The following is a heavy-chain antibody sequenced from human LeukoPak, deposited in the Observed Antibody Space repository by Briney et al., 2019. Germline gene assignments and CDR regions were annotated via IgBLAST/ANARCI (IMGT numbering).Heavy chain of an antibody. CDR1: GFTFSDYF. D-gene: IGHD2-8*01. V-gene: IGHV3-11*01. J-gene: IGHJ6*03. CDR3: ARVLYSSVYYYYMDV. Sequence: GSLRLSCAASGFTFSDYFIRWIRQAPGKGLEWVSDISPSGSTIYYADSVKGRFTISRDNAKNSLFLQMSSLRADDTAVYYCARVLYSSVYYYYMDVWGKGTTVTVSS. CDR2: ISPSGSTI.